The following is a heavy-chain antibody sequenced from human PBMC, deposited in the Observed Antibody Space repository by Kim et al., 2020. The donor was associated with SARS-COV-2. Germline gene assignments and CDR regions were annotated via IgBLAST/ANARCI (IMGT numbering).Heavy chain of an antibody. V-gene: IGHV4-34*01. CDR1: GGSFSGYQ. Sequence: SETLSLTCAVYGGSFSGYQWSWIRQPPGKGLEWIGEINHRGSTNYNPSLKSRVTISLDTSRNQFSLRLSSVTAADTAVYYCAREYYYDSNAGYYFDYWGQGALVTVSS. CDR2: INHRGST. D-gene: IGHD3-22*01. J-gene: IGHJ4*02. CDR3: AREYYYDSNAGYYFDY.